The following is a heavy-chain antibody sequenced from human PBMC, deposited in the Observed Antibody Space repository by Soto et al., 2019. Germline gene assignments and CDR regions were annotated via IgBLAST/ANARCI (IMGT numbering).Heavy chain of an antibody. CDR2: IIPIFGTA. CDR1: GGTFSSYA. D-gene: IGHD6-13*01. V-gene: IGHV1-69*12. Sequence: QVQLVQSGAEVKKPGSSVKVSCKASGGTFSSYAISWVRQAPGQGLEWMGGIIPIFGTANYAQKFQGRVTITADESTSTAYMELRSLRSEDTAVYYCARDRPEYSSSHRYFDYWGQGTLVTVSS. J-gene: IGHJ4*02. CDR3: ARDRPEYSSSHRYFDY.